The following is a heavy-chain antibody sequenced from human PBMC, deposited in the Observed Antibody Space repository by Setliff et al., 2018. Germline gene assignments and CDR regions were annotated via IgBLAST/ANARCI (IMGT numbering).Heavy chain of an antibody. CDR3: ARADYSSSLHYFDC. V-gene: IGHV1-18*01. CDR1: GYPFTNYG. J-gene: IGHJ4*02. Sequence: GASVKVSCKTSGYPFTNYGLSWVRQAPGQGLEWMGWISGHNGDTKLAQNFQGRVTVTTDTFTITGYMELRSLRSDDTAFYYCARADYSSSLHYFDCWGQGTLVTVSS. D-gene: IGHD6-13*01. CDR2: ISGHNGDT.